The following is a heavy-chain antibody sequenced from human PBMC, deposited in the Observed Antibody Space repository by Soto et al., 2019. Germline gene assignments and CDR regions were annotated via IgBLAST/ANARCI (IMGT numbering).Heavy chain of an antibody. V-gene: IGHV3-23*01. Sequence: EVQLLESGGGLVQPGGSLRLSCAASGFTFSSYAMSWVRQAPGKGLEWVSAISGSGGSTYYADSVKGRFTISRDNSKNTLYLQMNSLRAEDTALYYCAKGGHYYYGMDVWGQGTTVTVSS. CDR2: ISGSGGST. J-gene: IGHJ6*02. CDR3: AKGGHYYYGMDV. CDR1: GFTFSSYA.